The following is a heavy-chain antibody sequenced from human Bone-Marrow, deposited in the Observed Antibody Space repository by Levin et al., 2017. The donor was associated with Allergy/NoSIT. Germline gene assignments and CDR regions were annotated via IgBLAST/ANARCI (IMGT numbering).Heavy chain of an antibody. CDR1: GGSIRSYY. CDR2: IYYTGST. J-gene: IGHJ2*01. V-gene: IGHV4-59*01. D-gene: IGHD3-22*01. Sequence: SQTLSLTCTVSGGSIRSYYWTWIRPPPWKGLEWIGYIYYTGSTKYNPSLKSRVTISVDTSQNQFSLKLSSVTAADTAVYYCTRKYSDSSGHYWYFDLWGRGTLVTVSS. CDR3: TRKYSDSSGHYWYFDL.